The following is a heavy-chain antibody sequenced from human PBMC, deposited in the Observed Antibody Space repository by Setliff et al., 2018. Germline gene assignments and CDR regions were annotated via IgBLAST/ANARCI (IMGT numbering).Heavy chain of an antibody. J-gene: IGHJ4*02. CDR3: ARGNYYDSSGYSVDY. D-gene: IGHD3-22*01. V-gene: IGHV1-69*05. CDR1: GGTFSSYA. Sequence: GASVKVSCKASGGTFSSYATSWVRQAPGQGLEWMGGIIPIFGTANYAQKFQGRVTITTDESTSTAYMELSSLRSEDTAVYYCARGNYYDSSGYSVDYWGQGTLVTVSS. CDR2: IIPIFGTA.